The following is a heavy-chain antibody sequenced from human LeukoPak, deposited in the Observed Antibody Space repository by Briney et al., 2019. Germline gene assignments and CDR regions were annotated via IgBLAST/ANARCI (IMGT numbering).Heavy chain of an antibody. Sequence: PSETLSLTCTVSGGSISSYYWSWIRQPPGKGLEWIGYIYYSGSANYNPSLKSRVTISVDTSKNQFSLKLSSVTAADTAVYYCARASPYGSGSYYNDYWGQGTLVTVSS. J-gene: IGHJ4*02. CDR1: GGSISSYY. V-gene: IGHV4-59*08. D-gene: IGHD3-10*01. CDR2: IYYSGSA. CDR3: ARASPYGSGSYYNDY.